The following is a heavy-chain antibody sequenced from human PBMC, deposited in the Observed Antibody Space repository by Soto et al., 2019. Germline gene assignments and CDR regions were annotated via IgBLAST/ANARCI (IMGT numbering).Heavy chain of an antibody. CDR1: GFTVSSNY. CDR2: IYSGGST. CDR3: ARDSIAGGYYYYYGLDV. D-gene: IGHD6-13*01. J-gene: IGHJ6*02. Sequence: GGSLRLSCAASGFTVSSNYMSWVRQAPGKGLEWITIIYSGGSTYYAESVKGRFTISRDNSKNTLYLQMYSLRAEDTAVYYCARDSIAGGYYYYYGLDVWGQGTTVTVSS. V-gene: IGHV3-53*01.